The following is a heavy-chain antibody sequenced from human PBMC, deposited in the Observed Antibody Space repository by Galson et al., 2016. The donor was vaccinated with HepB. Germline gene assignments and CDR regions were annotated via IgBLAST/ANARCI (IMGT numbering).Heavy chain of an antibody. V-gene: IGHV2-70*04. D-gene: IGHD6-13*01. CDR2: IDWDDDK. J-gene: IGHJ3*02. CDR1: GFSLSATGMR. CDR3: VRIGAAGLAFDI. Sequence: PALVKPTQTLTLTCTFSGFSLSATGMRVNWIRQPPGKALEWLARIDWDDDKVYRTSLETRLTISKDTSKNQVVLRMTDMDPADTATYYCVRIGAAGLAFDIWGPGTMVTVSS.